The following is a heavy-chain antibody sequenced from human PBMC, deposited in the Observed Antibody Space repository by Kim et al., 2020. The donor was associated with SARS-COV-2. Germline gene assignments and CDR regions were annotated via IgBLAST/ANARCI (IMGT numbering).Heavy chain of an antibody. CDR2: IIPILGIA. J-gene: IGHJ4*02. CDR1: GGTFSSYA. Sequence: SVKVSCKASGGTFSSYAISWVRQAPGQGLEWMGRIIPILGIANYAQKFQGRVTITADKSTSTAYMELSSLRSEDTAVYYCASQYYDFWSGAQTASSFYDYWGQGTLVTVSS. V-gene: IGHV1-69*04. D-gene: IGHD3-3*01. CDR3: ASQYYDFWSGAQTASSFYDY.